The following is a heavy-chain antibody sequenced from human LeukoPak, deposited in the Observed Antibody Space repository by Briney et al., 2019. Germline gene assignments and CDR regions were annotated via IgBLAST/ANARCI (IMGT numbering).Heavy chain of an antibody. CDR3: ARSPDRLGAFDI. CDR2: IYYSGST. J-gene: IGHJ3*02. V-gene: IGHV4-31*03. CDR1: GGSISSGGYY. D-gene: IGHD1-14*01. Sequence: SQTLSLTCTVSGGSISSGGYYWSWIRQHPGKGLEWIGYIYYSGSTYYNPSLKSRVTISVDTSKNQFSLKLSSVTAADTAVYYCARSPDRLGAFDIWGQGTMVTVSS.